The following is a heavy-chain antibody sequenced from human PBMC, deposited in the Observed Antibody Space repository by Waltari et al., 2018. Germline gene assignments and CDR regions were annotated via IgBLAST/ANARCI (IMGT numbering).Heavy chain of an antibody. Sequence: QVQLVESGGGVVQPGRSLRLSCAASGFTFSSYAMHWVRQAPGKGLEWVAVISYDGSNKYYADSVKGRFTISRDNAKNSLYLQMNSLRAEDTAVYYCAREILGARDYWGQGTLVTVSS. V-gene: IGHV3-30-3*01. D-gene: IGHD1-26*01. CDR3: AREILGARDY. CDR2: ISYDGSNK. CDR1: GFTFSSYA. J-gene: IGHJ4*02.